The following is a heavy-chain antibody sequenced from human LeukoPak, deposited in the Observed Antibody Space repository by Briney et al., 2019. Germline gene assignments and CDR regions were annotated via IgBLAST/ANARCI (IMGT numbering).Heavy chain of an antibody. J-gene: IGHJ5*02. Sequence: GASVKVSCKASGYTFTSYDINWVRQATGQGLEWMGWMNPNSGNTGYAQKFQGRVTMTRNTSISTAYVELSSLRSEDTAVYYCATACCSGGSCGAWFDPWGQGTLVTVSS. CDR3: ATACCSGGSCGAWFDP. D-gene: IGHD2-15*01. V-gene: IGHV1-8*01. CDR1: GYTFTSYD. CDR2: MNPNSGNT.